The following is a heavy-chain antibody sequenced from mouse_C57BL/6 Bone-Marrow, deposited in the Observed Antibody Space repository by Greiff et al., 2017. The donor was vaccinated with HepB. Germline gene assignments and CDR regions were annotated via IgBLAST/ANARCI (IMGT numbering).Heavy chain of an antibody. J-gene: IGHJ1*03. CDR2: ISSGGSYT. V-gene: IGHV5-6*01. Sequence: EVKLVESGGDLVKPGGSLKLSCAASGFTFSSYGMSWVRQTPDKRLEWVATISSGGSYTYYPDSVKGRFTISRDNAKNTLYLQMSSLKSEDTAMYYCARVGITTVVATDWYFDVWGTGTTVTVSS. CDR1: GFTFSSYG. CDR3: ARVGITTVVATDWYFDV. D-gene: IGHD1-1*01.